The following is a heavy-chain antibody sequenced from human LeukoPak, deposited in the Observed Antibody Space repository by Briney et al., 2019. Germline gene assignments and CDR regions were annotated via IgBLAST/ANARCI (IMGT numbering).Heavy chain of an antibody. J-gene: IGHJ6*02. Sequence: SETLSLTCTVSGGSIGSYYWSWIRQPPGKGLEWIGYIYYSGSTNYNPSLKSRVTISVDTSKNQFSLKLSSVTAADTAVYYCAREWSDYGMDVWGQGTTVTVSS. D-gene: IGHD3-3*01. CDR3: AREWSDYGMDV. CDR1: GGSIGSYY. CDR2: IYYSGST. V-gene: IGHV4-59*12.